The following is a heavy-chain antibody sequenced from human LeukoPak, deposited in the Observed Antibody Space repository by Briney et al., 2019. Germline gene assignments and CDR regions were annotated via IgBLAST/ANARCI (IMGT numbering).Heavy chain of an antibody. J-gene: IGHJ6*04. CDR1: GFTLSSYW. CDR3: AELGITMIGGV. V-gene: IGHV3-74*01. Sequence: GGSLRLSCAASGFTLSSYWMQWVRQAPGKGLEWVSRINNDGSGTTYADSVKGRFTISRDNAKNSLYLQMNSLRAEDTAVYYCAELGITMIGGVWGKGTTVTISS. CDR2: INNDGSGT. D-gene: IGHD3-10*02.